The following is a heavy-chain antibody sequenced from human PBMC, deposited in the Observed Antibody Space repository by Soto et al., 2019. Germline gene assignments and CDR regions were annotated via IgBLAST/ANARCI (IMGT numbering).Heavy chain of an antibody. J-gene: IGHJ4*02. CDR2: VSYDGRNT. CDR3: AKGGRQWLVTSDFNY. D-gene: IGHD6-19*01. CDR1: GFTFSSYG. V-gene: IGHV3-30*18. Sequence: GGSLRLSCAASGFTFSSYGMHWVRQAPGKGLEWVSVVSYDGRNTYYADSVKGRFTISRDSSKNTVFLEMTSLRAEDTAVYYCAKGGRQWLVTSDFNYWGQGALVTVSS.